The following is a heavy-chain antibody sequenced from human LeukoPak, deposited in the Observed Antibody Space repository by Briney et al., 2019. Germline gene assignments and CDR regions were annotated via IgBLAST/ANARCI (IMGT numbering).Heavy chain of an antibody. Sequence: GASVKVSCKASGYTFTGYYMHWVRQAPGQGLEWMGWINPNSGGTNYAQKFQGRVTMTRDTSISTAYMELSRLRSDDTAVYYCARDDRYDFWSGYPPYYFDYWGQGTLVTVSS. CDR1: GYTFTGYY. J-gene: IGHJ4*02. CDR3: ARDDRYDFWSGYPPYYFDY. D-gene: IGHD3-3*01. CDR2: INPNSGGT. V-gene: IGHV1-2*02.